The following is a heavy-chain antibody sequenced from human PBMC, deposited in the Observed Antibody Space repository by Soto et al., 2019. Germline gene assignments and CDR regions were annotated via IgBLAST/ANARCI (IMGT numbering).Heavy chain of an antibody. V-gene: IGHV3-7*04. CDR3: ARAATVRFCSGGSCYSRHDFDI. Sequence: GGSLRLSCAASGFTFSSYWMSWVRQAPGKGLEWVANIKQDRSEKYYVDSVKGRCTIARENAKKSLYMQMNSMRAEDTGVDYCARAATVRFCSGGSCYSRHDFDIWGQGTMVTVSS. D-gene: IGHD2-15*01. CDR1: GFTFSSYW. J-gene: IGHJ3*02. CDR2: IKQDRSEK.